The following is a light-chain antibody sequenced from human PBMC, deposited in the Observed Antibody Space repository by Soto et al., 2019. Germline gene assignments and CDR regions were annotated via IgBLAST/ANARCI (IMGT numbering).Light chain of an antibody. CDR1: QIISSY. Sequence: DIQMTQSPSSLSASVGDRVTITFRASQIISSYLNWYQQKPGKAPKLLIYAASSLQSGVPSRFSGSGSGTDFSLTISSLQPEDFATYYCQQGYSTPRSFGQGTKMEIK. CDR3: QQGYSTPRS. V-gene: IGKV1-39*01. CDR2: AAS. J-gene: IGKJ2*01.